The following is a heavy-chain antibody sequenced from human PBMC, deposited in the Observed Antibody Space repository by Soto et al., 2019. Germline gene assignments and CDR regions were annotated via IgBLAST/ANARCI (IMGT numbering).Heavy chain of an antibody. CDR2: IYYSGRT. CDR3: ARLAKEENPKVGSWYFFDY. Sequence: SETLSLTCSVSCGSISSGGYFYSWIRQHPGQGLEWTGSIYYSGRTYYNASLQSRLSMSVDTSKNHFSLKLTSVTAADTAVYFCARLAKEENPKVGSWYFFDYWGQGVMVTVSS. V-gene: IGHV4-31*03. J-gene: IGHJ4*02. CDR1: CGSISSGGYF. D-gene: IGHD1-26*01.